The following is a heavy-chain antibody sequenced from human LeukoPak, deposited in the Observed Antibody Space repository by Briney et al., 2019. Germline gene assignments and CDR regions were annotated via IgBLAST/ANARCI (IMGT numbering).Heavy chain of an antibody. J-gene: IGHJ4*02. Sequence: ASVKVSCKASGYSFTTYDINWVRQATGQGLEWMGWMNPNSGNTGYAQRFQGRVTMTTHTSINTAYMQLNSLTSEDTAVYYCAKNVRDTGTFDYWGQGTLVTVSS. CDR2: MNPNSGNT. D-gene: IGHD5-18*01. V-gene: IGHV1-8*01. CDR1: GYSFTTYD. CDR3: AKNVRDTGTFDY.